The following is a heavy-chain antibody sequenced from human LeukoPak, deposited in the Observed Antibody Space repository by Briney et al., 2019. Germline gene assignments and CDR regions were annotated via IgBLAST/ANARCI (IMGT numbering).Heavy chain of an antibody. CDR2: IIPIFGIA. CDR1: GGTFSSYA. J-gene: IGHJ6*02. V-gene: IGHV1-69*04. CDR3: ASYYDSSGYPSQPDYYYGMDV. D-gene: IGHD3-22*01. Sequence: GASVKVSCKASGGTFSSYAISWVRQAPGQGLVWMGRIIPIFGIANYAQKFQGRVTITADKSTSTAYMELSSLRSEDTAVYYCASYYDSSGYPSQPDYYYGMDVWGQGTTVTVSS.